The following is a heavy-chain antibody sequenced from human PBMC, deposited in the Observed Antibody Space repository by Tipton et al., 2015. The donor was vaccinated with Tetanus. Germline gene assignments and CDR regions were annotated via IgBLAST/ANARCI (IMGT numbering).Heavy chain of an antibody. Sequence: SLRLSCAASGFTFSSFGMHWVRQAPGKGLEWVAVIWYDGSDKYYADSVKGRFTISRDNSKNTLSLQMNSLRAEDTAVYYCARGAGTLGDYYFDYWGQGTLVTVSS. CDR3: ARGAGTLGDYYFDY. J-gene: IGHJ4*02. V-gene: IGHV3-33*01. CDR2: IWYDGSDK. CDR1: GFTFSSFG. D-gene: IGHD6-13*01.